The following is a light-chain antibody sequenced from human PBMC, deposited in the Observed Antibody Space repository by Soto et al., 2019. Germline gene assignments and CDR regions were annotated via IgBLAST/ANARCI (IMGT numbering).Light chain of an antibody. J-gene: IGKJ5*01. CDR1: QSVSSN. V-gene: IGKV3-15*01. CDR2: GAS. Sequence: EIVMTQSPVTLSVSPGESATRSCRASQSVSSNLAWYQQKPGQAPRLLIYGASTRATGTPARFSGSGSGTEFTLTISSLQSEDFAVYYCQQYNNWPPITFGQGTRLEIK. CDR3: QQYNNWPPIT.